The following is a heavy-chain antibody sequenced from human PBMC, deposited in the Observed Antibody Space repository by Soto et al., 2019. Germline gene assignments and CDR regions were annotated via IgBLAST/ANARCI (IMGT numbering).Heavy chain of an antibody. J-gene: IGHJ4*02. V-gene: IGHV4-39*01. CDR1: GGSISSSSYY. D-gene: IGHD4-4*01. CDR3: ARTLLVDRPGDDYSNFDY. Sequence: SETLSLTCTVSGGSISSSSYYWGWIRQPPGKGLEWIGSIYYSGSTYYNPSLKSRVTISVDTSKNQFSLKLSSVTAADTAVYYCARTLLVDRPGDDYSNFDYWGQGTLVTVSS. CDR2: IYYSGST.